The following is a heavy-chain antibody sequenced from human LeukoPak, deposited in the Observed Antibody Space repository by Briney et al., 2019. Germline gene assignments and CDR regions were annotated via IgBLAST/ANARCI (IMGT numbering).Heavy chain of an antibody. J-gene: IGHJ3*02. D-gene: IGHD3-22*01. Sequence: GGSLRLSCAASGFTFSSYGVSWVRQAPGKGLEWVSAISGSGGSTYYADSVKGRFTISRDNSKNTLYLQMNSLRAEDTAVYYCAKDVTPFTMIVVVMSAFDIWGQGTMVTVSS. V-gene: IGHV3-23*01. CDR3: AKDVTPFTMIVVVMSAFDI. CDR2: ISGSGGST. CDR1: GFTFSSYG.